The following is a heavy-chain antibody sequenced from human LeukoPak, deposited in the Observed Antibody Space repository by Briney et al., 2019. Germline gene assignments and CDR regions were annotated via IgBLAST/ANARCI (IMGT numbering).Heavy chain of an antibody. CDR3: ARGVVPAAPYYYYYYMDV. CDR1: GGTFSSYA. CDR2: IIPIFGTA. J-gene: IGHJ6*03. V-gene: IGHV1-69*05. D-gene: IGHD2-2*01. Sequence: SVKVSCKASGGTFSSYAISWVRQAPGQGLEWMGGIIPIFGTANYAQKFQGRVTITTDESTSTAYMELRSLRSDDTAVYYCARGVVPAAPYYYYYYMDVWGKGTTVTVSS.